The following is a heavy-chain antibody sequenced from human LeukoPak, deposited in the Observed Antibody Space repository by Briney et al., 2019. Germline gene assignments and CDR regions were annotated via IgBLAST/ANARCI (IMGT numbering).Heavy chain of an antibody. J-gene: IGHJ4*02. V-gene: IGHV3-23*01. CDR1: GFTFSSYA. Sequence: GGSLRLSCAASGFTFSSYAMSWVRQAPGKGLEWVSSLSGNGGSTHYGDSVKGRFTSSRDNSKNTLYLQMKSLRAEDTAVYYCARGPLLSHSELLDYWGQGTLVTVSS. CDR2: LSGNGGST. D-gene: IGHD3-10*01. CDR3: ARGPLLSHSELLDY.